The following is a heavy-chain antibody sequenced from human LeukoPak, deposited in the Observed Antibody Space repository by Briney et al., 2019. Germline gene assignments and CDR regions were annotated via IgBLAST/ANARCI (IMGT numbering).Heavy chain of an antibody. V-gene: IGHV1-18*04. CDR1: GYTFTSYG. Sequence: ASVKVSCKASGYTFTSYGISWVRQAPGQGLEWMGWISAYNGNTNYAQKFQGRVTMTTDTSTSTAYMELRSLRSDDTAVYYCARDRDSGYDSLWNWFDPWGQGTRVTVSS. CDR3: ARDRDSGYDSLWNWFDP. J-gene: IGHJ5*02. D-gene: IGHD5-12*01. CDR2: ISAYNGNT.